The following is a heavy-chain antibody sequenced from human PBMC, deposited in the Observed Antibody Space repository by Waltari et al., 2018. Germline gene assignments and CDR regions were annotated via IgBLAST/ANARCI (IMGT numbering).Heavy chain of an antibody. V-gene: IGHV1-69*06. CDR2: IIPIFGTA. CDR3: ARGVAVAGSYWYFDL. Sequence: QVQLVQSGAEVKKSGASVKVSCKASGYTFTGYYMHWGRQAPGQGLEWMGGIIPIFGTANYAQKFQGRVTITADKSTSTAYMELSSLRSEDTAVYYCARGVAVAGSYWYFDLWGRGTLVTVSS. CDR1: GYTFTGYY. J-gene: IGHJ2*01. D-gene: IGHD6-19*01.